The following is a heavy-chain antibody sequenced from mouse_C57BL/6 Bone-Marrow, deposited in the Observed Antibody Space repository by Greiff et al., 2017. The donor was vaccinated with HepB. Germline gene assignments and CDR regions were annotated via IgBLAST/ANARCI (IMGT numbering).Heavy chain of an antibody. V-gene: IGHV1-81*01. D-gene: IGHD2-3*01. J-gene: IGHJ1*03. CDR3: ARKGLLPWYFDV. CDR2: IYPRSGNT. Sequence: QVQLKESGAELARPGASVKLSCKASGYTFTSYGISWVKQRTGQGLEWIGEIYPRSGNTYYNEKFKGKATLTADKSSSTAYMELRSLTSEDSAVYFCARKGLLPWYFDVWGTGTTVTVSS. CDR1: GYTFTSYG.